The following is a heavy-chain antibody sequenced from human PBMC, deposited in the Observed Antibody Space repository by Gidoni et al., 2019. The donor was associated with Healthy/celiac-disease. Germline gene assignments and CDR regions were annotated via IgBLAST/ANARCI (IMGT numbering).Heavy chain of an antibody. CDR3: ARDLAQWPPGYFDY. Sequence: EVQLVESGGGLVQPGGSLRLSCAASGFTFSSYSMNWVRQAPGKGLEWVSYISSSSSTIYYADSVKGRFTISRDNAKNSLYLQMNSLRDEDTAVYYCARDLAQWPPGYFDYWGQGTLVTVSS. V-gene: IGHV3-48*02. CDR2: ISSSSSTI. D-gene: IGHD6-19*01. CDR1: GFTFSSYS. J-gene: IGHJ4*02.